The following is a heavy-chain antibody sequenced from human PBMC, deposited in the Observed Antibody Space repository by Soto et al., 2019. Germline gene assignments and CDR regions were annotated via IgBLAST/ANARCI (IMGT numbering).Heavy chain of an antibody. CDR1: GFTFDDYG. Sequence: GGSLRLSCAASGFTFDDYGMSWVRQAPGKGLEWVSGINWNGGSTGYADSVKGRFTISRDNAKNSLYLQMNSLRAEDTALYHCGRDLKDTIAARPGVAFDIWGQGTMVT. CDR2: INWNGGST. J-gene: IGHJ3*02. V-gene: IGHV3-20*01. D-gene: IGHD6-6*01. CDR3: GRDLKDTIAARPGVAFDI.